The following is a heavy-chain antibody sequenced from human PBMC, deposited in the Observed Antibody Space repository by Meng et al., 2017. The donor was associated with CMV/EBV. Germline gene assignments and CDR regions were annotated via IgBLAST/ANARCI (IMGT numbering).Heavy chain of an antibody. CDR2: INSDGSST. D-gene: IGHD2-21*01. V-gene: IGHV3-74*01. Sequence: GESLKISCAASGFTFSSYWMHWVRQAPGKGLVWVSRINSDGSSTSYADSVKGRFTISRDNAKNTLYLQMNSLGAEDTAVYYCARDALYCGGDCYSDYWGQGTLVTVSS. CDR1: GFTFSSYW. CDR3: ARDALYCGGDCYSDY. J-gene: IGHJ4*02.